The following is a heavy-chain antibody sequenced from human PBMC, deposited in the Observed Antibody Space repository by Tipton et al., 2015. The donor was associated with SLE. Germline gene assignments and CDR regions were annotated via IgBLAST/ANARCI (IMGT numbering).Heavy chain of an antibody. CDR2: IYYSGST. Sequence: TLSLTCTVSGGSISSHYWSWIRQPPGKGLEWIGYIYYSGSTNYNPSLKSRVTISVDTSKNQFSLYLTSVTAADTAVYYCARGESYDFWSRWGQGSLVTVSS. D-gene: IGHD3-3*01. J-gene: IGHJ4*02. CDR3: ARGESYDFWSR. V-gene: IGHV4-59*08. CDR1: GGSISSHY.